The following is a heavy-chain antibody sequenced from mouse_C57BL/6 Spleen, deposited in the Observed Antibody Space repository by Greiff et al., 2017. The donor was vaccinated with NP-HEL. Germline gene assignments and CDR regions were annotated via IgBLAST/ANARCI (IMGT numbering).Heavy chain of an antibody. V-gene: IGHV1-80*01. J-gene: IGHJ2*01. CDR3: ARSYYGSSYVDFDY. CDR1: GYAFSSYW. D-gene: IGHD1-1*01. Sequence: VKLQESGAELVKPGASVKISCKASGYAFSSYWMNWVKQRPGKGLEWIGQIYPGDGDTNYNGKFKGKATLTADKSSSTAYMQLSSLTSEDSAVYFCARSYYGSSYVDFDYWGQGTTLTVSS. CDR2: IYPGDGDT.